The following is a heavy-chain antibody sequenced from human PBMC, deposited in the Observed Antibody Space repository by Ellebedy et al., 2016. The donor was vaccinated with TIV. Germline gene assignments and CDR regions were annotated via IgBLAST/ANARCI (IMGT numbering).Heavy chain of an antibody. V-gene: IGHV4-39*01. CDR2: IYYSGST. CDR3: ARQRFIVVVSAAPGGWFDP. CDR1: GGSISSSSYF. Sequence: MPSETLSLTCTVSGGSISSSSYFWGWIRQPPGKGLQWIGSIYYSGSTYYNPSLKSRVTISVDTSKNQFSLKLTSVAAADTTVYYFARQRFIVVVSAAPGGWFDPWGQGTLVTVSS. J-gene: IGHJ5*02. D-gene: IGHD2-2*01.